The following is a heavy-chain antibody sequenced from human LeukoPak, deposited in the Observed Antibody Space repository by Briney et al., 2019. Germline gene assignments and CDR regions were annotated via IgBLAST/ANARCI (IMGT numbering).Heavy chain of an antibody. V-gene: IGHV3-7*04. D-gene: IGHD5-18*01. CDR2: IKLDGSEK. CDR1: GFTFSSYW. Sequence: SGGSLRLSCAASGFTFSSYWMSWVRQAPGKGLEWVANIKLDGSEKNYVDSVKGRFTISRDNAKSSLYLQMNSLRDEDTAVYYCARAYSYVLYWGQGTLVTVSS. CDR3: ARAYSYVLY. J-gene: IGHJ4*02.